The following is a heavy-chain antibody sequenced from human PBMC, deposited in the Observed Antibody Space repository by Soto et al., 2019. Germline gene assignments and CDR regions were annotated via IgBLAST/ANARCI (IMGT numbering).Heavy chain of an antibody. CDR3: AKDLGNSYFDY. J-gene: IGHJ4*02. D-gene: IGHD3-16*01. V-gene: IGHV4-4*07. CDR1: GGSISNSY. CDR2: IYTSGST. Sequence: QVPLQESGPGLVKPSGTLSLTCTVSGGSISNSYWSWIRQPAGKGLEWIGRIYTSGSTNYDPSLKSRVTMSVDTSKNQFSLKLTSVTAADTAVYYCAKDLGNSYFDYWGQGTLVTVSS.